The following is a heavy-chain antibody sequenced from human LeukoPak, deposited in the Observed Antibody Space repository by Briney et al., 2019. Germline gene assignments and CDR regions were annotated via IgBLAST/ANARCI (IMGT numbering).Heavy chain of an antibody. V-gene: IGHV3-23*01. Sequence: GGSLRLSCAASRFTFSSYAMSWVRQAPGKGLEWVSAISGIGSNTYYADSVKGRFTISRDNSENTLYLQMNSPRAEDTAVYYCAKEGYDQSSGYFDYWGQGTLVTVSS. J-gene: IGHJ4*02. D-gene: IGHD3-22*01. CDR1: RFTFSSYA. CDR2: ISGIGSNT. CDR3: AKEGYDQSSGYFDY.